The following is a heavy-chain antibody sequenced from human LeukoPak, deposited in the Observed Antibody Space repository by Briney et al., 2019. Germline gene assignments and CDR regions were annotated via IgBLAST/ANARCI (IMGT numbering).Heavy chain of an antibody. V-gene: IGHV3-21*01. CDR3: ARDRAGDYDSSGYLDY. Sequence: GGSPRLSCAAPGFTFSDYSMNRVRQAPGEGLEWVSSIMSSRTYIYYADSGKGRFTISRDNAKNSLYLQMNSLRAEDTAVYYCARDRAGDYDSSGYLDYWGQGALGTLSS. CDR1: GFTFSDYS. CDR2: IMSSRTYI. D-gene: IGHD3-22*01. J-gene: IGHJ4*02.